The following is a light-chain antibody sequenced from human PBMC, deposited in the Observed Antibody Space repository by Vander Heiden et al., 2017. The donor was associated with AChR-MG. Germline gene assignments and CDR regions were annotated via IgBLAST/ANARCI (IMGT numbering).Light chain of an antibody. J-gene: IGKJ1*01. Sequence: ETVMTQSPAALSVSPGERATLSCRASQSVYTNLAWHQQKPGQAPRLLISGASTRATGIPDRFSGSGSGTDFTLTISSLQSEDFALYYCQQYENWPPTFGQGTKVEIK. CDR2: GAS. CDR3: QQYENWPPT. CDR1: QSVYTN. V-gene: IGKV3-15*01.